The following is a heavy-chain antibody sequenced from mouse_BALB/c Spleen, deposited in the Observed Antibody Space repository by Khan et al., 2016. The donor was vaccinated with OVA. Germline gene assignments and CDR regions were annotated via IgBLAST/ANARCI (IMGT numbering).Heavy chain of an antibody. CDR2: ISYSGVT. CDR3: ARGNYYGYYFDY. D-gene: IGHD1-1*01. CDR1: GYSITSGYA. J-gene: IGHJ2*01. V-gene: IGHV3-2*02. Sequence: EVQLVESGPGLVKPSQSLSLTCTVTGYSITSGYAWNWIRQFPGNKLEWTGYISYSGVTSYTPSLKSRISITRDTSKNQFFLQLTSVTTEDTATYYCARGNYYGYYFDYWGQGTTLTVSS.